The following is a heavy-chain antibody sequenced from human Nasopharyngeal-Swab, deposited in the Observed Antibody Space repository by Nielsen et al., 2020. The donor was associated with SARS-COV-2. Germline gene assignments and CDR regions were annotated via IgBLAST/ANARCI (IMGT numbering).Heavy chain of an antibody. D-gene: IGHD5-24*01. CDR2: LSYDGITE. CDR1: GLRFNVYS. V-gene: IGHV3-30-3*01. CDR3: ARDLVRGRWLQYAFEI. J-gene: IGHJ3*02. Sequence: GESLKISCEASGLRFNVYSFHWVRQAPGKGLDWVAFLSYDGITEDYADSVKGRFTISRDNSKNTLYLQMNSLRAEDTAVYYCARDLVRGRWLQYAFEIWGQGTMVTVSS.